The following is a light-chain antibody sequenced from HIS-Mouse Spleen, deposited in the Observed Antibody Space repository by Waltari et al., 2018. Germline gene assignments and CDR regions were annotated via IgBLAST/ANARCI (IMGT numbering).Light chain of an antibody. V-gene: IGKV3-15*01. CDR2: GAS. CDR3: QQYNNWPFT. J-gene: IGKJ3*01. Sequence: EIVITQSPSTLSGSPGERATLSCRASQCVSSNLAWYQQKPGQAPRLLIYGASTRATGIPARFSGSGSGTEFTLTISSMQSEDFAVYYCQQYNNWPFTFGPGTKVDIK. CDR1: QCVSSN.